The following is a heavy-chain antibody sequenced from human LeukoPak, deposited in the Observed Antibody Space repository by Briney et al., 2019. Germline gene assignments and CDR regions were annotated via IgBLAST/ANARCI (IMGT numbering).Heavy chain of an antibody. D-gene: IGHD3-3*01. CDR3: ATPSITIFGVANDY. J-gene: IGHJ4*02. CDR1: GGTFNNYA. CDR2: INPSGGST. V-gene: IGHV1-46*02. Sequence: ASVKVSCKASGGTFNNYAISWVRQAPGQGLEWMGIINPSGGSTSYAQKFQGRVTMTRDTSTSTVYMELSSLRSEDTAVNYCATPSITIFGVANDYWGQGTLVTVSS.